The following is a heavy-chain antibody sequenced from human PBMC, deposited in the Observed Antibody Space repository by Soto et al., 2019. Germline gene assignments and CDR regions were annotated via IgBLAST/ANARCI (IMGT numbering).Heavy chain of an antibody. J-gene: IGHJ4*02. V-gene: IGHV4-31*03. Sequence: PSETLSLTCTVSGGSINNGGYYWSWIRQHPGKGLEWIGYIYSSGSTYYNPSLKSRVTISVDTSNNQFSLRLTSVTAADTAVYYCARTHHLSYFGYWGQGTLVTVSS. CDR3: ARTHHLSYFGY. CDR2: IYSSGST. CDR1: GGSINNGGYY.